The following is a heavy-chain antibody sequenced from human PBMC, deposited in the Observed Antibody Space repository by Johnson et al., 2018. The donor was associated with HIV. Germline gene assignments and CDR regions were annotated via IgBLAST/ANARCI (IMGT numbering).Heavy chain of an antibody. Sequence: QVQVVESGGGVVQPGRSLRLSCAASGFTFSSYAMHWVRQAPGKGLEWVAVISYDGSNKYYADSVKGRFTISRDNSKNTLYLQMNSLRAETTAVYYCARLPGYSSGWTLGAFDIWGQGTMVTVSS. J-gene: IGHJ3*02. CDR3: ARLPGYSSGWTLGAFDI. D-gene: IGHD6-19*01. CDR1: GFTFSSYA. V-gene: IGHV3-30*04. CDR2: ISYDGSNK.